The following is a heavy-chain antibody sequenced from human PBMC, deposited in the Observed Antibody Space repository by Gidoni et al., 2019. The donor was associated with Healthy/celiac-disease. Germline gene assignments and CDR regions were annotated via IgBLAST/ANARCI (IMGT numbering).Heavy chain of an antibody. CDR3: ARNGVKGWSTYYYDSSGSYDY. CDR2: ISAYNGNT. D-gene: IGHD3-22*01. V-gene: IGHV1-18*01. Sequence: QVQLVQSGAEVKKPGASVKVSCKASGYTFTSYGISWVRQAPGQGLEWMGWISAYNGNTNYAQKLQGRVTMTTDTSTSTAYMELRSLRSDDTAVYYCARNGVKGWSTYYYDSSGSYDYWGQGTLVTVSS. J-gene: IGHJ4*02. CDR1: GYTFTSYG.